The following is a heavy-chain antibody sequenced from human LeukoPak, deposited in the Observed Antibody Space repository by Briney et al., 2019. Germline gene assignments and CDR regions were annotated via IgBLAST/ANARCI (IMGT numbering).Heavy chain of an antibody. J-gene: IGHJ4*02. D-gene: IGHD6-13*01. CDR2: INAGNGNT. CDR1: GYTFTNYA. V-gene: IGHV1-3*01. Sequence: ASVKVSCKASGYTFTNYAIHWVRQAPGQRHEWMGWINAGNGNTKYSQKFQGRVTITRDTSASSAYMELSSLRSEDTAVYYCARADSSSYNWYFDYWGQGTLVTVSS. CDR3: ARADSSSYNWYFDY.